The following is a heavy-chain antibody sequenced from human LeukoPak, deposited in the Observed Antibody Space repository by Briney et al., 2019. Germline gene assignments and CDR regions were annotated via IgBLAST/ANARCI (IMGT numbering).Heavy chain of an antibody. CDR2: ISAYNGNT. CDR1: GYTFTSYG. J-gene: IGHJ6*03. V-gene: IGHV1-18*01. CDR3: ARETTVTTFGSYYYYYYMDV. Sequence: ASVKVSCKASGYTFTSYGISWVRQAPGQGLEWMGWISAYNGNTNYAQKLQGRVTMTTDTSTSTAYMELRSLRSDDTAVYYCARETTVTTFGSYYYYYYMDVWGKGPTVTVSS. D-gene: IGHD4-11*01.